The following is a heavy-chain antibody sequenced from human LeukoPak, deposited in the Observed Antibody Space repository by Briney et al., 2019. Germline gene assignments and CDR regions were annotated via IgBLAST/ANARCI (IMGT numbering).Heavy chain of an antibody. J-gene: IGHJ5*02. CDR3: ARDAGTTVTDHWFDP. Sequence: SETLSLTCTVSGGSISSYYWSWIRQPPGKGLEWIGYIYYSGSTNYNPSLKSRVTISVDTSKNQFSLKLSSVTAEDTAVYYCARDAGTTVTDHWFDPWGQGTLVTVSS. CDR1: GGSISSYY. D-gene: IGHD4-17*01. CDR2: IYYSGST. V-gene: IGHV4-59*01.